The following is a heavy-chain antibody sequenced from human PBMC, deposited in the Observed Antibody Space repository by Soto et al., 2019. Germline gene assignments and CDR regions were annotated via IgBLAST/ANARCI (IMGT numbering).Heavy chain of an antibody. CDR1: GFTFSSYG. J-gene: IGHJ4*02. V-gene: IGHV3-30*18. CDR3: AKSPGYSSGYLDY. D-gene: IGHD6-19*01. CDR2: ISYDGSNK. Sequence: PGGSLRLSCAASGFTFSSYGMHWVRQAPGKGLEWVAVISYDGSNKYYADSVKGRFTISRDNSKNTLYLQMNSLRAEDTAVYYCAKSPGYSSGYLDYWGQGTLVTVS.